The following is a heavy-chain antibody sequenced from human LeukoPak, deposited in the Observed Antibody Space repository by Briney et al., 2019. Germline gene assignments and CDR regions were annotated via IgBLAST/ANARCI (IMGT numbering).Heavy chain of an antibody. V-gene: IGHV4-38-2*02. CDR1: GYSISSGYY. CDR3: GRGRGDNGMADCFYI. Sequence: PSETLSLTCTVSGYSISSGYYWGWIRQPPGKGLEWIGSIYHSGSTYYNPSLKSRVTISVDTSKNQFSLKLSSVTAADTAVYYCGRGRGDNGMADCFYILGQGTMVTVSS. D-gene: IGHD2-21*01. J-gene: IGHJ3*02. CDR2: IYHSGST.